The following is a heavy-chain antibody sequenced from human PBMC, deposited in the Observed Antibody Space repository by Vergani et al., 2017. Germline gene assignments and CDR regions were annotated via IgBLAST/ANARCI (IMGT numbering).Heavy chain of an antibody. CDR2: ISGSSTTI. CDR1: GFTFSYYS. Sequence: EVQLVESGGGLVQPGGSLRLSCAASGFTFSYYSMNWVRQAPGKGLEWVSYISGSSTTIYYADSVKGRFTISRDNAKNSLYLRRNSLRAEDTAVYYCARGGFVARPISHWYFDLWGRGTLVTVSS. CDR3: ARGGFVARPISHWYFDL. J-gene: IGHJ2*01. D-gene: IGHD6-6*01. V-gene: IGHV3-48*01.